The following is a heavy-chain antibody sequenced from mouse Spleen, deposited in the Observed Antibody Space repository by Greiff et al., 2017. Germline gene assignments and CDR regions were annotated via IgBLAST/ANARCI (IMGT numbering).Heavy chain of an antibody. CDR3: TTSLWEDAMDY. Sequence: DVKLQESGAELVRPGASVKLSCTASGFNIKDYYMHWVKQRPEQGLEWIGRIDPEDGDTEYAPKFQGKATMTADTSSNTAYLQLSSLTSEDTAVYYCTTSLWEDAMDYWGQGTSVTVSS. D-gene: IGHD1-1*02. CDR1: GFNIKDYY. J-gene: IGHJ4*01. CDR2: IDPEDGDT. V-gene: IGHV14-1*01.